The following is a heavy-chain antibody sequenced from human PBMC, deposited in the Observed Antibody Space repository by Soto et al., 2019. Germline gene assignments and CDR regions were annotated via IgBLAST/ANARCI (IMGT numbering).Heavy chain of an antibody. Sequence: ASVKVSCKASGYTFTSYGISWVRQAPGQGLEWMGWISAYNGNTNYAQKLQGRVTMTTDTSTSTAYMELRSLRSDDTAVYYCASNVDTAMVGDDHGMVVWGQGTTVTVSS. V-gene: IGHV1-18*04. D-gene: IGHD5-18*01. CDR2: ISAYNGNT. J-gene: IGHJ6*02. CDR1: GYTFTSYG. CDR3: ASNVDTAMVGDDHGMVV.